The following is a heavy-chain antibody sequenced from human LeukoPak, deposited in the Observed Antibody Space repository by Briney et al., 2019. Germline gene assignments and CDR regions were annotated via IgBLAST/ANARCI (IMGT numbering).Heavy chain of an antibody. CDR3: ARRITIPPYYYMDV. CDR2: IFPGGSDT. V-gene: IGHV5-51*01. Sequence: GESLKISCKGSGHSFTSYWIGWVRQMPGKGLEWMGIIFPGGSDTRYSPSFQGQVTISADRSISTAYLQWSSLKASDTAMYYCARRITIPPYYYMDVWGKGTTVTVSS. CDR1: GHSFTSYW. D-gene: IGHD3-3*01. J-gene: IGHJ6*03.